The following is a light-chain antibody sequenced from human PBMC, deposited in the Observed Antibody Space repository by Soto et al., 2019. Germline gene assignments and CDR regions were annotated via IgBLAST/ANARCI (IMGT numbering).Light chain of an antibody. CDR3: QQYNSYSWT. Sequence: DIQMTQSPSTLAASLGDRVTITCGASQSISSWLAWYQQKPGKAPKLLIYKASSLESGVPSRFRGSGSGTEFTLTISSLQPDDFKPYFCQQYNSYSWTFGQGTKVDIK. J-gene: IGKJ1*01. CDR1: QSISSW. CDR2: KAS. V-gene: IGKV1-5*03.